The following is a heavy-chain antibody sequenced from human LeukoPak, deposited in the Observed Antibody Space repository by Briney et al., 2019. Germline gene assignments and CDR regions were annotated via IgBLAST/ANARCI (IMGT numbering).Heavy chain of an antibody. Sequence: GGSLRLSCAASGFTFSSYAMHWVRQAPGKGLEWVAVISYDGSNKYYADSVKDRFTISRDNSKNTLYLQMNSLRVEDTAVYYCARDWRNGGLDVWGQGTTVTVSS. CDR2: ISYDGSNK. D-gene: IGHD2-8*01. J-gene: IGHJ6*02. V-gene: IGHV3-30-3*01. CDR3: ARDWRNGGLDV. CDR1: GFTFSSYA.